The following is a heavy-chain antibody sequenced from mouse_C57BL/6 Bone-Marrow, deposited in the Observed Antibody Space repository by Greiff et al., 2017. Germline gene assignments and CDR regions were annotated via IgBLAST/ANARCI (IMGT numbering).Heavy chain of an antibody. CDR2: FYPGSGSI. CDR3: ARHGIFYYYGSSYDYFDY. Sequence: QVQLQQSGAELVKPGASVKLYCKASGYTFTEYTIHWVKPRSGQGLEWIGWFYPGSGSIKYNEKFKDKATLTADKSSSTVYMELSRLTSEDSAVYFCARHGIFYYYGSSYDYFDYWGQGTTLTVSS. V-gene: IGHV1-62-2*01. CDR1: GYTFTEYT. D-gene: IGHD1-1*01. J-gene: IGHJ2*01.